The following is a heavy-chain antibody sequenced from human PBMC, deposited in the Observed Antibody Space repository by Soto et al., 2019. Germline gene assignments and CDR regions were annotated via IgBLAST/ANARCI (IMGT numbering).Heavy chain of an antibody. Sequence: QVQLVQSGDEVKKPGASVKVSCKASGYIFVNYGIAWVRQAPGQGLEWMGWISPYTGNTHSATKVQGRLTMTTDTSTSTAYMVLGSLTADDTAVYYFVMVDNYVTPTPQDVWGQGTTVTVSS. CDR3: VMVDNYVTPTPQDV. J-gene: IGHJ6*02. V-gene: IGHV1-18*01. CDR2: ISPYTGNT. CDR1: GYIFVNYG. D-gene: IGHD3-16*01.